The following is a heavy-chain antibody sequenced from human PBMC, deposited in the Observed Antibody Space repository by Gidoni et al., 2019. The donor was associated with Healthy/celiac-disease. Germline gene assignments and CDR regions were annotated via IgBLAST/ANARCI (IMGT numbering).Heavy chain of an antibody. J-gene: IGHJ6*03. V-gene: IGHV3-23*01. CDR2: ISYSAGIT. CDR3: AKDRAEGGHYYMDV. CDR1: GFPFRIYA. Sequence: EVQVLESGGGLVQPGGSLIRSCAASGFPFRIYAMTWVRQAPGKGLEWVSAISYSAGITYYADSVKGRFTISRDNSKNTLYLQMNNLRAEDTAVYYCAKDRAEGGHYYMDVWGKGTTVTVSS.